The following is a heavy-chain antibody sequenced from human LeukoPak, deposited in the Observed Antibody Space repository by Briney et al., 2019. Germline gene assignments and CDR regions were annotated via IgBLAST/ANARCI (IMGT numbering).Heavy chain of an antibody. CDR1: GGSFSGYY. D-gene: IGHD6-13*01. Sequence: SETLSLTCAVYGGSFSGYYWSWIRQPPGKGLEWIGEINHSGSTNYNPSLKSRVTISVDTSKDQFSLKLSSVTAADTAVYYCARGLPNSSSWYSYWGQGTLVTVSS. CDR2: INHSGST. CDR3: ARGLPNSSSWYSY. J-gene: IGHJ4*02. V-gene: IGHV4-34*01.